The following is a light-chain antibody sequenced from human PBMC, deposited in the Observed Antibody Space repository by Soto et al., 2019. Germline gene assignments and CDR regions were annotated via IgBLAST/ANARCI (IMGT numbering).Light chain of an antibody. CDR1: QSVSSN. V-gene: IGKV3-15*01. CDR3: QQYNNWPTVYT. J-gene: IGKJ2*01. Sequence: EIVMTQSPATLSVSPGERATLSCRASQSVSSNLAWYQQKPGQAPRLLIYGASTRAAGFPARFSGSGSGTEFTLTISSLQSEDFAVYYCQQYNNWPTVYTFGQGTKLEIK. CDR2: GAS.